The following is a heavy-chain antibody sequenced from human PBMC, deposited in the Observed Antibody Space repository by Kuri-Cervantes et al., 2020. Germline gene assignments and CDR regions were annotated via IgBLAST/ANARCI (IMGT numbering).Heavy chain of an antibody. Sequence: SVKVSCKASGGTFSSYAISWVRQAPGQGLEWMGGIIPIFGTANYAQKFQGRVTITADESMSTAYMELSSLRSEDTAVYYCARDALPYCSGGSCYSGYWGQGTLVTVSS. J-gene: IGHJ4*02. CDR1: GGTFSSYA. V-gene: IGHV1-69*13. CDR2: IIPIFGTA. CDR3: ARDALPYCSGGSCYSGY. D-gene: IGHD2-15*01.